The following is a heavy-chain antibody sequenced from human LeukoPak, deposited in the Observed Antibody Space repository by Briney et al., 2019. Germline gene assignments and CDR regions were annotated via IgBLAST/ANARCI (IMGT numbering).Heavy chain of an antibody. CDR1: GYTFTGYY. CDR2: INPSGGST. Sequence: ASVKVSCKASGYTFTGYYMHWVRQAPGQGLEWMGIINPSGGSTSYAQKFQGRVTMTRNTSISTAYMELSSLRSEDTAVYYCARGASIKLRYFDWLLPSTYSYYFDYWGQGTLVTVSS. CDR3: ARGASIKLRYFDWLLPSTYSYYFDY. J-gene: IGHJ4*02. V-gene: IGHV1-46*01. D-gene: IGHD3-9*01.